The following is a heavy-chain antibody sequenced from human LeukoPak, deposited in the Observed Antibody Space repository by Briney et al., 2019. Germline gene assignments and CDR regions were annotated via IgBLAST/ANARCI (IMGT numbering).Heavy chain of an antibody. Sequence: ASVKVSCKASGYTFTSYYMHWVRQAPGQGLEWTGIINPSGGSTSYAQKFQGRVTMTRDMSTSTVYMELSSLRSEDTAVYYCARDLIAFHNWFDPWGQGTLVTVSS. CDR2: INPSGGST. D-gene: IGHD3-3*02. CDR3: ARDLIAFHNWFDP. J-gene: IGHJ5*02. V-gene: IGHV1-46*01. CDR1: GYTFTSYY.